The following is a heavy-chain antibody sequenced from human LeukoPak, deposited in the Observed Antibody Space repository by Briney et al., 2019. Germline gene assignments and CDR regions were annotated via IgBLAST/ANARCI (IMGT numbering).Heavy chain of an antibody. V-gene: IGHV3-74*01. Sequence: GGSLRLSRAASGFTLRRNWMHWVRQVPGKGLVWVSRISQDGSVTNSADSVQGRFTISRDDAKNTLYLQMNSLRAEDTAVYYCARALTDTRNGLDIWGQGTMVTVSS. CDR2: ISQDGSVT. CDR3: ARALTDTRNGLDI. J-gene: IGHJ3*02. D-gene: IGHD3-9*01. CDR1: GFTLRRNW.